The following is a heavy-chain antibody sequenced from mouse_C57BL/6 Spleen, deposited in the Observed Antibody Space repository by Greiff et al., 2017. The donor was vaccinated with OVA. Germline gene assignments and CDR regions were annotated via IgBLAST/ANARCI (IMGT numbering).Heavy chain of an antibody. CDR3: AREAVITTVGYAMDY. D-gene: IGHD1-1*01. V-gene: IGHV1-61*01. CDR1: GYTFTSYW. Sequence: VQLQQPGAELVRPGSSVKLSCKASGYTFTSYWMDWVKQRPGQGLEWIGNIYPSDSETHYNQKFKDKATLTVDKSSSTAYMQLSSLSSDDSAVYYCAREAVITTVGYAMDYWGQGTSVTVSS. J-gene: IGHJ4*01. CDR2: IYPSDSET.